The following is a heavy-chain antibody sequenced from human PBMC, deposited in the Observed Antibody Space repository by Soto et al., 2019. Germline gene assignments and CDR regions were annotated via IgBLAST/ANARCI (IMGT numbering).Heavy chain of an antibody. J-gene: IGHJ3*02. Sequence: GGSLRLSCAASGFTFSSYGMHWVRQAPGKGLEWVAVIWYDGSNKYYADSVKGRFTISRDNSKNTLYLQMNSLRAEDTAVYYCARGGYSSGGIYGLLTVDIWGQGTMVTVSS. V-gene: IGHV3-33*01. CDR1: GFTFSSYG. CDR3: ARGGYSSGGIYGLLTVDI. D-gene: IGHD6-19*01. CDR2: IWYDGSNK.